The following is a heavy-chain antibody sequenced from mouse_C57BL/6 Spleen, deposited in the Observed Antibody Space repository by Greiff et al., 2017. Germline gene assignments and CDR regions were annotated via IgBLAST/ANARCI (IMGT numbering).Heavy chain of an antibody. CDR1: GYTFTSYW. V-gene: IGHV1-50*01. Sequence: QVQLQQPGAELVKPGASVKLSCKASGYTFTSYWMQWVKQRPGQGLEWIGEIDPSDSYTNYNQKFKGKATLTVDTSSSTAYMQLSSLTSEDSAVYYCARLMVVAEVDYWGQGTTLTVSS. J-gene: IGHJ2*01. CDR2: IDPSDSYT. CDR3: ARLMVVAEVDY. D-gene: IGHD1-1*01.